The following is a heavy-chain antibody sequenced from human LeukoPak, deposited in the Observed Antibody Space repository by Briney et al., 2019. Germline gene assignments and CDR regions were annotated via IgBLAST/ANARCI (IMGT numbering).Heavy chain of an antibody. Sequence: GGSLRLSCAASGFTFSSYSMNWVRQAPGKGLEWVSYISSSSSTIYYADSVKGRFTISRDNAKNSLYLQMNSLRDEDTAVYYCASNMRYFDWQGAFDIWGQGTMVTVYS. V-gene: IGHV3-48*02. CDR3: ASNMRYFDWQGAFDI. CDR2: ISSSSSTI. CDR1: GFTFSSYS. J-gene: IGHJ3*02. D-gene: IGHD3-9*01.